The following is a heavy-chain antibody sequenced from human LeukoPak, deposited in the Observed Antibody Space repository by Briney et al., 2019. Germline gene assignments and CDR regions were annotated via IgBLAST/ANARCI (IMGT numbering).Heavy chain of an antibody. CDR3: AVRGVITTDPSDY. Sequence: GGSLRLSCAASGFAFSTYWMHWVRQAPGKGLGWVSRINSDGSSTSYADSVKGRFTISRDNAKNTLYLQMDSLRAEDTAVYYCAVRGVITTDPSDYWGQGTLVTVSS. CDR2: INSDGSST. V-gene: IGHV3-74*01. J-gene: IGHJ4*02. CDR1: GFAFSTYW. D-gene: IGHD3-10*01.